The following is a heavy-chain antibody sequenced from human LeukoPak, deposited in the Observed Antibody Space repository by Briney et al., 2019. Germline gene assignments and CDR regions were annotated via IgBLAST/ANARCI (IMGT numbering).Heavy chain of an antibody. D-gene: IGHD3-10*01. Sequence: SGTLSLTCTVSGGSISGRSWWTWVRQSPGKGLEWIGEVYPTGATNYNPSLKSRVTISVDKSKNQFSLKLISVTAADTAKYYCARASGGSGSFPPEHWGQGTLVSVSS. V-gene: IGHV4-4*02. CDR3: ARASGGSGSFPPEH. CDR2: VYPTGAT. J-gene: IGHJ1*01. CDR1: GGSISGRSW.